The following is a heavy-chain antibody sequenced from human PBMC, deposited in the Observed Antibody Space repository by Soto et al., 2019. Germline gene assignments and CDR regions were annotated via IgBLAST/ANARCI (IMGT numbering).Heavy chain of an antibody. CDR3: TRASLVGRTSPNANWFDP. CDR2: IYYSGST. CDR1: GGSISSGGHY. D-gene: IGHD2-8*02. J-gene: IGHJ5*02. Sequence: QVQLQESGPGLVKPSQTLSLTCSVSGGSISSGGHYWSWIRQHPGKGLEWIGYIYYSGSTHYNPSLRRRVTISIDTSKNQFSLKLTSVTAADTAMYYCTRASLVGRTSPNANWFDPWGQGTLVTVSS. V-gene: IGHV4-31*03.